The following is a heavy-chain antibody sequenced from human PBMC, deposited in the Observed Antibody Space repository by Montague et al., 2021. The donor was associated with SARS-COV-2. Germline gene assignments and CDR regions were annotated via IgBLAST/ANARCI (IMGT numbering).Heavy chain of an antibody. CDR2: IASGGRSA. J-gene: IGHJ4*02. Sequence: SLRLSCAASEFTFNNYAMNWVRQAPGKELEWVSVIASGGRSAFYADSVKGRFTISRDNSKDTLYLQMYSLRPEDTAIYYCAKDPVPVAGRYFDYWGQGTLVTVSS. V-gene: IGHV3-23*03. D-gene: IGHD6-19*01. CDR1: EFTFNNYA. CDR3: AKDPVPVAGRYFDY.